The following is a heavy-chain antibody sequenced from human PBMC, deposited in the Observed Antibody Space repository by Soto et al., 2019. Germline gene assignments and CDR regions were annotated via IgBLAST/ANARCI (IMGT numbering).Heavy chain of an antibody. CDR3: AKESRYTTV. D-gene: IGHD1-1*01. CDR1: GFSFSSYT. J-gene: IGHJ4*02. V-gene: IGHV3-23*01. Sequence: EGSLRLSWAACGFSFSSYTISWVRQTPGKGLEWVSAISGSGGRPYYADSVKGRFTISRDNSKNTVCLGIATLRPEDTAVYYCAKESRYTTVWGQGTL. CDR2: ISGSGGRP.